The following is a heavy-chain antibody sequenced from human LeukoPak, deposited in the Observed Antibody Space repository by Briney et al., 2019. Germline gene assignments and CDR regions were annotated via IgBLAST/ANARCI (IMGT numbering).Heavy chain of an antibody. CDR1: GFTFSSYA. Sequence: GGSLRLSCAASGFTFSSYAMHWVGQAPGKGLEWVAVISYDGSNKYYADSVKGRFTISRDNSKNTLYLHMNSLRAEDTAVYYCAAGYCSSTSCYFDAFDIWGQGTMVTVSS. J-gene: IGHJ3*02. D-gene: IGHD2-2*01. V-gene: IGHV3-30*04. CDR3: AAGYCSSTSCYFDAFDI. CDR2: ISYDGSNK.